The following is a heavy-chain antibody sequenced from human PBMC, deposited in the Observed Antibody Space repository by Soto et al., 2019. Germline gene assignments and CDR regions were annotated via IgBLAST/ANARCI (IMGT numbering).Heavy chain of an antibody. V-gene: IGHV1-3*01. CDR3: ARGYRGYLDWFDP. Sequence: QVQLVQSGAEVKKPGASVKVSCKASGYTFTSYAMHWVRQAPGQRLEWMGWINAGNGNTKYSQKFQGRVTITRDTSASTAYMELSSLRSEDTAVYYCARGYRGYLDWFDPWGQGTLVTVSS. CDR2: INAGNGNT. CDR1: GYTFTSYA. D-gene: IGHD5-12*01. J-gene: IGHJ5*02.